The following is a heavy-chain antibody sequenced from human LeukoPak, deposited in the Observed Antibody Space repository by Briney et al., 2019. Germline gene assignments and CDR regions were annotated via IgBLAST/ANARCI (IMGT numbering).Heavy chain of an antibody. D-gene: IGHD2/OR15-2a*01. CDR2: ISSSSDYI. J-gene: IGHJ5*02. CDR3: ARGKTSQNIVTRKTYNWFDP. CDR1: GFTFSTFA. Sequence: GGSLRLSCAASGFTFSTFAMIWVRQPPGKGLEWVSSISSSSDYIYYADSVKGRFTISRDNAKNSLYLQMKSLRAEDTAVYYCARGKTSQNIVTRKTYNWFDPWGQGTLVTVSS. V-gene: IGHV3-21*01.